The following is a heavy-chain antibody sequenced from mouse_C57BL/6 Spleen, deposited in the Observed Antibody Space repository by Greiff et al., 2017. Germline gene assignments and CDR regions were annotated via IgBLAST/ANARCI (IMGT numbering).Heavy chain of an antibody. CDR3: TTVYYDYGLAY. CDR1: GFNIKDDY. J-gene: IGHJ3*01. D-gene: IGHD2-4*01. CDR2: IDPENGDT. V-gene: IGHV14-4*01. Sequence: VQLKESGAELVRPGASVKLSCTASGFNIKDDYMHWVKQRPEQGLEWIGWIDPENGDTEYASKFQGKATITADTSSNTAYLQLSSLTSEDTAVYYCTTVYYDYGLAYWGQGTLVTVSA.